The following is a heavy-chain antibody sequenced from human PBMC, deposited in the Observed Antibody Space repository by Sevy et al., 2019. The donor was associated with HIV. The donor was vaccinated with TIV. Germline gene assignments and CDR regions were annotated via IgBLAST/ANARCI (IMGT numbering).Heavy chain of an antibody. V-gene: IGHV4-39*01. J-gene: IGHJ6*03. CDR3: AGGYSYGYYYYYYMDV. CDR1: GGSISSSSYY. Sequence: SETLSLSCTVSGGSISSSSYYWGWIRQPPGKGLEWIGSIYYSGSTYYNPSLKSRVTISVDTSKNQFSLKLSSVTAADTAVYYCAGGYSYGYYYYYYMDVWGKGTTVTVSS. D-gene: IGHD5-18*01. CDR2: IYYSGST.